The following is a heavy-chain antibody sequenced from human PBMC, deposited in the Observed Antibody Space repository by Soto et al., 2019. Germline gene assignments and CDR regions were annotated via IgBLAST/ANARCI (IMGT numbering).Heavy chain of an antibody. CDR3: ARSCSGGSCYSSGRAPGPHAFDI. D-gene: IGHD2-15*01. V-gene: IGHV4-59*01. J-gene: IGHJ3*02. CDR2: IYYSGST. CDR1: GGSISSYY. Sequence: SETLSLTCTVSGGSISSYYWSWIRQPPGKGLEWIGYIYYSGSTNYNPSLKSRVTISVDTSKNQFSLKLSSVTAADTAVYYCARSCSGGSCYSSGRAPGPHAFDIWGQGTMVTVSS.